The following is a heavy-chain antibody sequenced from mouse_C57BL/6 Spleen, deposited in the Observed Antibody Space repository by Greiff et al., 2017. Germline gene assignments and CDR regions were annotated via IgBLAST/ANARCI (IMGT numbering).Heavy chain of an antibody. CDR3: ARTLYYGSSYGFDY. J-gene: IGHJ2*01. CDR2: ISSGSSTI. Sequence: EVMLVESGGGLVKPGGSLKLSCAASGFTFSDYGMHWVRQAPEKGLEWVAYISSGSSTIYYADTVKGRFTISRDNAKNTLFLQMTSLRSEDAAMYYCARTLYYGSSYGFDYWGQGTTLTVSS. V-gene: IGHV5-17*01. CDR1: GFTFSDYG. D-gene: IGHD1-1*01.